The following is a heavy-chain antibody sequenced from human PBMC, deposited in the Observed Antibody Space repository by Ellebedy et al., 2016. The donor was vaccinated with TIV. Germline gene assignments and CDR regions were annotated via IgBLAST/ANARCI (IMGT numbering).Heavy chain of an antibody. CDR3: ARGRYCSGGGCQFFDY. Sequence: MPSETLSLTCGVSGASISSGDFSCSWIRQPLGKGLEWIGYSDHRRSTYYSPSLKSRVTMALDESRNQFSLTLSSVTAADTAVYYCARGRYCSGGGCQFFDYWGQGTLVTVSS. V-gene: IGHV4-30-2*01. CDR1: GASISSGDFS. D-gene: IGHD2-15*01. J-gene: IGHJ4*02. CDR2: SDHRRST.